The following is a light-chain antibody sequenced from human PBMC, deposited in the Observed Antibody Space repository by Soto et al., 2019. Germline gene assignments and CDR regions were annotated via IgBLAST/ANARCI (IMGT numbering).Light chain of an antibody. CDR3: QQRINWPWT. V-gene: IGKV3-11*01. J-gene: IGKJ1*01. CDR1: QSISDT. Sequence: EIVMTQSPATLSVSPGGRATLSCRASQSISDTLAWYQQKPGQAPRLLIYDASNRATGIPARFSGSGSGTDFTLTISSLEPEDFAFYYCQQRINWPWTFAKGTKVDIK. CDR2: DAS.